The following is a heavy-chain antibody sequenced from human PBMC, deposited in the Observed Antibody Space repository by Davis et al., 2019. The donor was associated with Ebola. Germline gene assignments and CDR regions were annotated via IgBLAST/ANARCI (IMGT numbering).Heavy chain of an antibody. J-gene: IGHJ6*02. V-gene: IGHV3-74*01. CDR3: ARHYCSSTSCYAGIYYYYYGMDV. D-gene: IGHD2-2*01. CDR1: GFTFSSYW. CDR2: IHTDGSST. Sequence: HTGGSLRLSCAASGFTFSSYWMHWVRQVPGKGLVWVSRIHTDGSSTSYADSVKGRFTISRDNAKNTLYLQMNSLRAEDTAVYYCARHYCSSTSCYAGIYYYYYGMDVWGQGTTVTVSS.